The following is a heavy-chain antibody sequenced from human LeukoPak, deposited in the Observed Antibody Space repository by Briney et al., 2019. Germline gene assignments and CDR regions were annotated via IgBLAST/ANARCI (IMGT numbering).Heavy chain of an antibody. Sequence: SETLSLTCTVSGGSISSYYWSWIRQPAGKGLEWIGRIYTSGSTNYNPSLKSRVTISVDTSKNQFSLKLSSVTAADTAVYYCASTGYSSGHDAFDIWGQGTMVTVSS. CDR3: ASTGYSSGHDAFDI. J-gene: IGHJ3*02. V-gene: IGHV4-4*07. CDR2: IYTSGST. D-gene: IGHD6-19*01. CDR1: GGSISSYY.